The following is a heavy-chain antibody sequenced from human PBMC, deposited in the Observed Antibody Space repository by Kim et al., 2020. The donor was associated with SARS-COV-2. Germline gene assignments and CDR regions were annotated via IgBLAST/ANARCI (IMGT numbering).Heavy chain of an antibody. CDR3: AREPSYGGYGVFGIFDF. CDR2: TYYSGST. D-gene: IGHD5-12*01. Sequence: SETLSLTCVVSDVSISNSDHYWARHRPPPGLGLDCFGCTYYSGSTNYSLSLQIRVTMSIDTSKNQFSLKLTSVTDAATAVYYCAREPSYGGYGVFGIFDFWGPGTLGTVSS. CDR1: DVSISNSDHY. V-gene: IGHV4-39*07. J-gene: IGHJ4*02.